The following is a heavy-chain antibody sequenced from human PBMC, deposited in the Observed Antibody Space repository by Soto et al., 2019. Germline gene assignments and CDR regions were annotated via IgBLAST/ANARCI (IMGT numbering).Heavy chain of an antibody. CDR1: GYTFSNYG. V-gene: IGHV1-18*01. CDR3: AIFFVRRRAHKSTRY. D-gene: IGHD2-21*01. Sequence: GSAVKVSCKTSGYTFSNYGITWVRQAPGQGLEWVGWISAKTGNTKYAQNFQGRVTMTADTSTSTASMELESLRSDDTAVYYCAIFFVRRRAHKSTRYCDEGTGITVSA. J-gene: IGHJ4*02. CDR2: ISAKTGNT.